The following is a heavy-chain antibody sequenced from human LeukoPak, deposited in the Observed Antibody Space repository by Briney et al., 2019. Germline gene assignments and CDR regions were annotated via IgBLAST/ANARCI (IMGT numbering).Heavy chain of an antibody. CDR1: GYTFTSYG. V-gene: IGHV1-18*01. Sequence: ASVKVSCKASGYTFTSYGISWVRQAPGQGPEWMGWISAYNGNTNYAQKLQGRVTMTTDTSTSTAYMELRSLRSDDTAVYYCASREGNSGWYNAFDIWGQGTMVTVSS. CDR2: ISAYNGNT. J-gene: IGHJ3*02. CDR3: ASREGNSGWYNAFDI. D-gene: IGHD6-19*01.